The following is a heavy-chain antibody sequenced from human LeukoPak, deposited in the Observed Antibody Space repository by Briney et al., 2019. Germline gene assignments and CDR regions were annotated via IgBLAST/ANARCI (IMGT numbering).Heavy chain of an antibody. CDR2: IYTSGST. D-gene: IGHD2-21*02. J-gene: IGHJ4*02. CDR3: ARTYICGGDCYSFDY. CDR1: GGSISSSSYY. V-gene: IGHV4-61*02. Sequence: SETLSLTCTVSGGSISSSSYYWGWIRQPAGKGLEWIGRIYTSGSTNYNPSLKSRVTISVDTSKNQFSLKLSSVTAADTAVYYCARTYICGGDCYSFDYWGQGTLVTVSS.